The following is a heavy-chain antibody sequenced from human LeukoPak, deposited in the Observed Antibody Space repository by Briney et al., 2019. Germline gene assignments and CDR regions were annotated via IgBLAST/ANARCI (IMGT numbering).Heavy chain of an antibody. V-gene: IGHV1-18*04. J-gene: IGHJ6*02. D-gene: IGHD4-17*01. CDR1: GYTFSSYH. CDR3: ARDHRVASYGDYSRYYYGMDV. CDR2: ISAYNGNT. Sequence: ASVKVSCKASGYTFSSYHIHWVRQAPGQGLEWMGWISAYNGNTNYAQKLQGRVTMTTDTSTSTAYMELRSLRSDDTAVYYCARDHRVASYGDYSRYYYGMDVWGQGTTVTVSS.